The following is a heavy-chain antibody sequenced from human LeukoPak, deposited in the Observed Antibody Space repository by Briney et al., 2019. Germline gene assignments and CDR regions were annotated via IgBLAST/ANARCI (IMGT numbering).Heavy chain of an antibody. D-gene: IGHD4-17*01. Sequence: GGSLRLSYAGSGFTFSSYAMSWVRQAPGKGLEWVSSISGNGGSTYYADSVKGRFTIPRDNSKNTLYLQMNSLRAEDTAVYYCARDPNGDYIGAFDFRGQGTMVTVSS. CDR2: ISGNGGST. CDR3: ARDPNGDYIGAFDF. V-gene: IGHV3-23*01. CDR1: GFTFSSYA. J-gene: IGHJ3*01.